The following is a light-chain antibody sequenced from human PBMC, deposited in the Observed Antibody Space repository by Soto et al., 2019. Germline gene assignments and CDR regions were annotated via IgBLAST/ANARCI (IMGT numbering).Light chain of an antibody. CDR3: QYYDESMWT. V-gene: IGKV3-20*01. J-gene: IGKJ1*01. CDR1: QSVSSSY. Sequence: EIVLTQSPGTLSLSPGERVTLSCRASQSVSSSYLAWYQQKPGQAPRLLIYGASSRATGIPDRFSGSGSGTDFTLSINRLEPEDFAVYYCQYYDESMWTFGQGTKVDIK. CDR2: GAS.